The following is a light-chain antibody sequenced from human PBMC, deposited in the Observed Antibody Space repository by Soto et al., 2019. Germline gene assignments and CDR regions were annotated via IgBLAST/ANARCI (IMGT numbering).Light chain of an antibody. CDR1: TSNIGNNY. Sequence: QSVLTQPPSLSAAPGQKVTISCSGNTSNIGNNYVAWYQVLPRTAPKLLIYDNDKRPSGIADRFSGSKSGTSAILAITGLQTGDEANYSCGAWDGRLGGVFGGGTKLTVL. CDR2: DND. J-gene: IGLJ3*02. CDR3: GAWDGRLGGV. V-gene: IGLV1-51*01.